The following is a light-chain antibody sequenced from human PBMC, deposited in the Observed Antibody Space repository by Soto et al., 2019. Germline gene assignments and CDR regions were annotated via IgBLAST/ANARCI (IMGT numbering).Light chain of an antibody. V-gene: IGKV3-20*01. CDR1: QIVSSSS. J-gene: IGKJ1*01. Sequence: EMVLTQSPGPLPLSPGERATLSCRASQIVSSSSLARYQQIHCHAPRLLIYGASSRATGIPDKFSGRGSGTDFTLTSSRLEPADVAVYYWQQYGSSRTFGQGTKVEI. CDR2: GAS. CDR3: QQYGSSRT.